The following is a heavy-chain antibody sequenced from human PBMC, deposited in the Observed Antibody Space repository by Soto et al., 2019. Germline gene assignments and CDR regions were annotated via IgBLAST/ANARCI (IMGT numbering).Heavy chain of an antibody. CDR1: GGSISSSSYY. D-gene: IGHD6-19*01. Sequence: SETLSLTCTVSGGSISSSSYYWGWIRQPPGKGLEWIGSIYYSGSTYYNPSLKSRVTISVDTSKNQFSLKLSSVTAADTAVYYCASPGAAVAGFDYWGQGTLVIVSS. V-gene: IGHV4-39*01. CDR2: IYYSGST. CDR3: ASPGAAVAGFDY. J-gene: IGHJ4*02.